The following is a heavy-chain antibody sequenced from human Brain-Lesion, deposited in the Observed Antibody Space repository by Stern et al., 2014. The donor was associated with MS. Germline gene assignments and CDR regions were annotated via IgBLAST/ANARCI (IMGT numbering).Heavy chain of an antibody. CDR3: ARRENGDGGLDY. Sequence: EVQLVESGAEVKKPGESLKISCKGSGYSFTSYWISRVRQMPGKGLERMGRISPGASDTRYSPSFQGQVTISADKSISTAFLQWSSLKASDTAMYYCARRENGDGGLDYWGQGTLVTVSS. CDR1: GYSFTSYW. V-gene: IGHV5-51*01. J-gene: IGHJ4*02. D-gene: IGHD4-17*01. CDR2: ISPGASDT.